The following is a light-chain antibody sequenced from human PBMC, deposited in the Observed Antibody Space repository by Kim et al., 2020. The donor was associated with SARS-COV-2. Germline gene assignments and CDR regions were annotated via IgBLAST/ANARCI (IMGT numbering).Light chain of an antibody. J-gene: IGKJ2*02. CDR2: GAS. V-gene: IGKV3-20*01. Sequence: SPGERATRSCRASQSVTSRYLAWYQQKPGQAPRLLIFGASSRATGIPDRFSGSGSGSEFTLTINRLEPEDFAVYYCQQYGSSPPCTFGQGTKLEI. CDR1: QSVTSRY. CDR3: QQYGSSPPCT.